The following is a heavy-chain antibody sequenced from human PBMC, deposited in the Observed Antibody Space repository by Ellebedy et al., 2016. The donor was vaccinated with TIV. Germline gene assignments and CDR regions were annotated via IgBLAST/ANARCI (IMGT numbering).Heavy chain of an antibody. CDR3: ARHDYYDSSGYFPDY. CDR2: ISTYSGNT. J-gene: IGHJ4*01. Sequence: AASVKVSCKASGYTFTNYGISWVRQAPGQGLEWMGWISTYSGNTNYAQKLQGRVTMTTDTSTSTAYMELRSLCSDDTAVYYCARHDYYDSSGYFPDYWGHGTLVTVSS. CDR1: GYTFTNYG. D-gene: IGHD3-22*01. V-gene: IGHV1-18*04.